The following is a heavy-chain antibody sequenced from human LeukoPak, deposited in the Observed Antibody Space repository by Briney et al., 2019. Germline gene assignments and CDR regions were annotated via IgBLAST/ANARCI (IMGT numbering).Heavy chain of an antibody. V-gene: IGHV1-69*05. CDR1: GGTFSSYA. CDR2: IIPIFGTA. CDR3: ARDLGNWNDR. J-gene: IGHJ5*02. Sequence: ASVKVSCKASGGTFSSYAISWVRQAPGQGLEWMGGIIPIFGTANYAQKFQGRVTMTRDTSTSTVYMELSSLRSEDTAVYYCARDLGNWNDRWGQGTLVTVSS.